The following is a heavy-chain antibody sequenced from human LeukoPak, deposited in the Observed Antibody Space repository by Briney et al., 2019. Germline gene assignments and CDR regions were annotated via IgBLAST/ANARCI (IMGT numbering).Heavy chain of an antibody. CDR2: IIPILGIA. CDR1: GGTFSSYA. D-gene: IGHD6-19*01. J-gene: IGHJ4*02. CDR3: ARQKIAVAGLAFDY. Sequence: GASVKVSCKASGGTFSSYAISWVRQAPGQGLEWMGRIIPILGIANYAQKFQGRVTITADKSTSTAHMELSSLRSEDTAVYYCARQKIAVAGLAFDYWGQGTLVTVSS. V-gene: IGHV1-69*04.